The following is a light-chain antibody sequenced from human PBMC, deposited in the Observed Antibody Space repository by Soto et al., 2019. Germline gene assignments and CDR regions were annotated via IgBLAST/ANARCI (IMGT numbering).Light chain of an antibody. J-gene: IGLJ1*01. CDR3: QSSDSSGRYPYV. CDR1: ALPKQY. CDR2: KDN. V-gene: IGLV3-25*02. Sequence: SYELTQPPSVSVSPGQTARITCSGDALPKQYAHWYQQKPGQAPVVVIYKDNGRPSGIPERFSGSSSGTTVTLTISGVQAEDEAYYYCQSSDSSGRYPYVFGTGTKVTVL.